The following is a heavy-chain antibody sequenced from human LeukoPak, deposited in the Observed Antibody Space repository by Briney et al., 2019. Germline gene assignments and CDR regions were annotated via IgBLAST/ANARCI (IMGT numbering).Heavy chain of an antibody. CDR1: GYSISSGYYYS. Sequence: PSETLSLTCTVSGYSISSGYYYSWGWIRQPPGKGLEWVSAINISGGSTYYADSVKGRYTISRDNSKNTLHLQMNSLRAEDTAVYYCAKIGLEYREYYDRSGYYRFDYWGQGTLVTVSS. CDR2: INISGGST. V-gene: IGHV3-23*01. D-gene: IGHD3-22*01. J-gene: IGHJ4*02. CDR3: AKIGLEYREYYDRSGYYRFDY.